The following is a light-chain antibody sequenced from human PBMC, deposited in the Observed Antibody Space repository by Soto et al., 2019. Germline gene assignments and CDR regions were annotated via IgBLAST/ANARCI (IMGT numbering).Light chain of an antibody. CDR3: QQYYSTPPT. V-gene: IGKV4-1*01. J-gene: IGKJ2*01. Sequence: DIVMTQSPDSLAVSLGERATINCKSSQSVLYSSNNKNYLAWYQQKPGQPPKLLIYWASTREPGVPDRISGSGSGTDFTLTISSLQAEDVAVFFCQQYYSTPPTFGQGTKLEIK. CDR2: WAS. CDR1: QSVLYSSNNKNY.